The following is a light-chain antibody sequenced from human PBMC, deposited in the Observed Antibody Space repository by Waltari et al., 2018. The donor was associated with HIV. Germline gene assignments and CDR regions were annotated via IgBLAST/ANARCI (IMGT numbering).Light chain of an antibody. CDR1: SSDVGAYNL. CDR3: CSYVSEIVPCV. J-gene: IGLJ3*02. Sequence: QTALTQPASVSGSPGQSIPISFTGTSSDVGAYNLVSWYQQDPGKAPRLIIYDVSERPAGVSNRFTGSKSGNTASLTIFGLQAEDEADYYCCSYVSEIVPCVFGGGTKLTVL. V-gene: IGLV2-23*02. CDR2: DVS.